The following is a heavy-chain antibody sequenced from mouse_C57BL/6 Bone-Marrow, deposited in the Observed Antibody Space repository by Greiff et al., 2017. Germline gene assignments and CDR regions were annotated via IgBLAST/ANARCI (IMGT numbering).Heavy chain of an antibody. CDR1: GYTFTDYN. CDR3: ARKGLITTVAPYYAMDY. J-gene: IGHJ4*01. V-gene: IGHV1-18*01. CDR2: INPNNGGT. D-gene: IGHD1-1*01. Sequence: EVQLQQSGPELVKPGASVKIPCKASGYTFTDYNMDWVKQSHGKSLEWIGDINPNNGGTIYNQKFKGKATLTVDKSSSTAYMELRSLTSEDTAVYYCARKGLITTVAPYYAMDYWGQGTSVTVSS.